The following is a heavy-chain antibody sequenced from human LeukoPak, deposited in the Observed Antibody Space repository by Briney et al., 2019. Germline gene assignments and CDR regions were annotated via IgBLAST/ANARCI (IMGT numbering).Heavy chain of an antibody. CDR1: GFSLSTSGVG. V-gene: IGHV2-5*02. CDR2: IYWDDDK. Sequence: KESGPTLVKPTQTLTLTCTFSGFSLSTSGVGVGWIRQPPGKALEWLALIYWDDDKRYSPSLKSRLTITKDTSKNQVVLTMTNMDPVDTATYYCAHSRYHKYYDILTGYYGYWGQGTLVTVSS. D-gene: IGHD3-9*01. J-gene: IGHJ4*02. CDR3: AHSRYHKYYDILTGYYGY.